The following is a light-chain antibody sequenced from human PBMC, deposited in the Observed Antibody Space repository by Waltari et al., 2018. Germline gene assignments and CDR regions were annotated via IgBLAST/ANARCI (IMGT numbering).Light chain of an antibody. V-gene: IGLV2-23*02. CDR1: NNVIGSYNL. CDR2: EVN. Sequence: QSALTQPASASGSPGQSITIPCPGTNNVIGSYNLVSWYQQHPGKAPKVIIFEVNKRPSGVSNRFSGSKSGNTASLTVSGLHPEDEADYYCCSYAGTPRVVFGGGTKLTVL. J-gene: IGLJ2*01. CDR3: CSYAGTPRVV.